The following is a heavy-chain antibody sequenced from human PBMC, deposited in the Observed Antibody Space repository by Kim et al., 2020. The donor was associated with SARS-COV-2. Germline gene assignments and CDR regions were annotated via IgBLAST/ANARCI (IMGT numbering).Heavy chain of an antibody. CDR3: ARLDAGDSSGYYPYYFDF. Sequence: GESLKISCKGSGYSFTSYWIGWVRQMPGKGLEWMGIIYPGDSATRYSPSFQGQVTISADKSISTAYLQWSSLKASDTAMYYCARLDAGDSSGYYPYYFDFWGQGALVTVSS. CDR1: GYSFTSYW. V-gene: IGHV5-51*01. J-gene: IGHJ4*02. D-gene: IGHD3-22*01. CDR2: IYPGDSAT.